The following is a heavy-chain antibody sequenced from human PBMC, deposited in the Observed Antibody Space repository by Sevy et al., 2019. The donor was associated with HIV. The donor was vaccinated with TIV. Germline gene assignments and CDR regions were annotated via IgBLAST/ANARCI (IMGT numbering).Heavy chain of an antibody. J-gene: IGHJ4*02. Sequence: GGSLRLSCAASGFTFSNNNMNWVRQAPGKGLEWISYISKSGSTTYFADYVRGRFTISRDNAKNSLFLEMHSMTDEDTAVYYCAREENRELGTIPLDSWGRGIQVTVSS. CDR1: GFTFSNNN. CDR2: ISKSGSTT. CDR3: AREENRELGTIPLDS. V-gene: IGHV3-48*02. D-gene: IGHD7-27*01.